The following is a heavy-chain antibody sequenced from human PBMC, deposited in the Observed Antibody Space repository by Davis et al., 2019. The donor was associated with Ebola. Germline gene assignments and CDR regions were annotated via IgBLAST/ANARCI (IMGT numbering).Heavy chain of an antibody. CDR2: IYHSGST. D-gene: IGHD6-13*01. Sequence: MPSETLSLTCAVSGGSISSGGYSWSWILQPPGKGLEWIGYIYHSGSTYYNPSLQSRVTISVDRSKNQFSLKLSSVTAADTAVYYCARGKPFGSSFWFDPWGQGTLVTVSS. V-gene: IGHV4-30-2*01. J-gene: IGHJ5*02. CDR3: ARGKPFGSSFWFDP. CDR1: GGSISSGGYS.